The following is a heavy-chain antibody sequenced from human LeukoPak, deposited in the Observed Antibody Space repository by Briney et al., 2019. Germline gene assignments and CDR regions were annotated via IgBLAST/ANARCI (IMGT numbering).Heavy chain of an antibody. CDR2: ISAYNGNT. CDR1: GGTFSSYA. J-gene: IGHJ6*02. CDR3: ARVGGSGSYYSFYYYYGMDV. Sequence: GASVKVSCKASGGTFSSYAISWVRQAPGQGLEWMGWISAYNGNTNYAQKLQGRVTMTTDTSTSTAYMELRSLRSDDTAVYYCARVGGSGSYYSFYYYYGMDVWGQGTTVTVSS. V-gene: IGHV1-18*01. D-gene: IGHD3-10*01.